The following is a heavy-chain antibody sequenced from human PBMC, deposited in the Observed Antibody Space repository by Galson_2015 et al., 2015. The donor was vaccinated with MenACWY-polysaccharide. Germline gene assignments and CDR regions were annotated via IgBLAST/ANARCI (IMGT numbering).Heavy chain of an antibody. J-gene: IGHJ3*01. Sequence: SLRLSCAASGFTFSTHAMHWVRQAPGKGLDWVAYISDDGSSTHYADSVKGRFTISRDNSKNTLYLQIKSLRVEDSGVFYCVKEADSFDVWGQGTMVTVSS. V-gene: IGHV3-30*04. CDR2: ISDDGSST. D-gene: IGHD3/OR15-3a*01. CDR3: VKEADSFDV. CDR1: GFTFSTHA.